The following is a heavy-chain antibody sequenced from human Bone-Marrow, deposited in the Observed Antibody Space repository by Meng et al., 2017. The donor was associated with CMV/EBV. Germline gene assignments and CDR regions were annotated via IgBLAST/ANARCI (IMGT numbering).Heavy chain of an antibody. CDR2: ISYDGSNK. CDR1: GVPFSSYG. Sequence: SGVPFSSYGMNWVRQAPGKGLEWVAVISYDGSNKYYADSVKGRFTISRDNSKNTLYLQMNSLRAEDTAVYYCAKDMTPHAEWELPTRWGQGTLVTVSS. V-gene: IGHV3-30*18. CDR3: AKDMTPHAEWELPTR. D-gene: IGHD1-26*01. J-gene: IGHJ4*02.